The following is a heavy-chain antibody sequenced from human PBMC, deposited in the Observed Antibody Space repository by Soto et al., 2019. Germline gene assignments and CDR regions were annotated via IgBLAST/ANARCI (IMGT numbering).Heavy chain of an antibody. CDR1: GFTLSDVW. D-gene: IGHD6-19*01. CDR3: AHRFYPYNSDWDRGMFDY. Sequence: GGSLRLSCAVSGFTLSDVWMNWVRQAPGKGPEWVGLIKSESAGGTTEYAAPVKGRFTISRDDSENTLYLQMNSLETEDTATYYCAHRFYPYNSDWDRGMFDYWGQGTLVTVSS. V-gene: IGHV3-15*07. CDR2: IKSESAGGTT. J-gene: IGHJ4*02.